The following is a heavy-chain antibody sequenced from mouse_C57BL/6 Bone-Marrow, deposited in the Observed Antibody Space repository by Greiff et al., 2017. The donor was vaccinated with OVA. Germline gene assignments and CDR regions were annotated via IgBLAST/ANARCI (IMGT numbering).Heavy chain of an antibody. CDR1: GYTFTSYW. CDR3: ARLLRRGYGSSPYYFDY. D-gene: IGHD1-1*01. Sequence: QVQLQQPGAELVKPGASVKLSCKASGYTFTSYWMHWVKQRPGQGLEWIGMIHPNSGSNNYNEKFKSKATLTVDKSSSTAYMQLSSLTSEDSAVYYCARLLRRGYGSSPYYFDYWGQGTTLTVSS. CDR2: IHPNSGSN. J-gene: IGHJ2*01. V-gene: IGHV1-64*01.